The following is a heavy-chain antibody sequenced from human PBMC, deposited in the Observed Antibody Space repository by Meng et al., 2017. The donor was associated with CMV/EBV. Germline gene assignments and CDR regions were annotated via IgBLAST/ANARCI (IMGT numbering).Heavy chain of an antibody. CDR1: GDSVSSNSAA. J-gene: IGHJ6*02. CDR3: ARDLERSNYYYYYGMDV. CDR2: TYYRSKWYN. Sequence: SETLSLTCAISGDSVSSNSAAWNWIRQSPSRGLEWLGRTYYRSKWYNDYAVSVKSRITINPDTSKNQFSLQLNSVTPEDTAVYYCARDLERSNYYYYYGMDVWGQGTTVTVSS. D-gene: IGHD1-1*01. V-gene: IGHV6-1*01.